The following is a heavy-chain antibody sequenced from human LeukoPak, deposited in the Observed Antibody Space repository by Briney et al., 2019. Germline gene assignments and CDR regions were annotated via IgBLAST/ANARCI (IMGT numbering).Heavy chain of an antibody. CDR2: INHSGST. CDR1: GGSFSGYY. J-gene: IGHJ4*02. CDR3: ARGGPHWNYGTTGIVALGY. D-gene: IGHD1-7*01. V-gene: IGHV4-34*01. Sequence: KPSETLSLTCAVYGGSFSGYYWSWIRQPPGKGLEWIGEINHSGSTNYNPSLKSRVTISVDTSKNQFSLKLSSVTAADTAVYYCARGGPHWNYGTTGIVALGYWGQGTLVTVSS.